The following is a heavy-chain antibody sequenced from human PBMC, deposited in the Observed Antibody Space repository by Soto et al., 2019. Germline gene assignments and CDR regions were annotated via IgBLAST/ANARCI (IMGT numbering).Heavy chain of an antibody. Sequence: SVKVSCKASGFTFTNSAIQWVRQARGQRLEWIGWIVVGSGRTDYSQKFQERVTITRDMSTSTAYMELSSLRLEDTAVYYCAAVQGGGATFHFWGQGSLVTVSS. CDR1: GFTFTNSA. D-gene: IGHD1-26*01. J-gene: IGHJ4*02. CDR3: AAVQGGGATFHF. V-gene: IGHV1-58*02. CDR2: IVVGSGRT.